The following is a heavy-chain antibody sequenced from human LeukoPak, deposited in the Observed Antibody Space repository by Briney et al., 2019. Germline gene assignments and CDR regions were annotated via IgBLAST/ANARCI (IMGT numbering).Heavy chain of an antibody. J-gene: IGHJ6*03. Sequence: PSETLSLTCAVYGGSFSGYYWSWIRQPPGKGLEWIGEINHSGSTNYNPSLKSRVTISVNTSKNQFSLKLSSVTAADTAVYYCARHYRQYDFWSGYTYIRKHDYYYYYYMDVWGKGTTVTVSS. CDR2: INHSGST. CDR1: GGSFSGYY. V-gene: IGHV4-34*01. D-gene: IGHD3-3*01. CDR3: ARHYRQYDFWSGYTYIRKHDYYYYYYMDV.